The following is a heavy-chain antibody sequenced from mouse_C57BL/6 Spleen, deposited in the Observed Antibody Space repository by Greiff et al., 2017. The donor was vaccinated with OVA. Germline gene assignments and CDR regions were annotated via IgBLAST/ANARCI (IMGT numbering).Heavy chain of an antibody. CDR3: ARGLITTVVPHWYFDV. V-gene: IGHV5-17*01. J-gene: IGHJ1*03. Sequence: VQLKESGGGLVKPGGSLKLSCAASGFTFSDYGMHWVRQAPEKGLEWVAYISSGSSTIYYADTVKGRFTISRDNAKNTLFLQMTSLRSEDTAMYYCARGLITTVVPHWYFDVWGTGTTVTVSS. CDR2: ISSGSSTI. D-gene: IGHD1-1*01. CDR1: GFTFSDYG.